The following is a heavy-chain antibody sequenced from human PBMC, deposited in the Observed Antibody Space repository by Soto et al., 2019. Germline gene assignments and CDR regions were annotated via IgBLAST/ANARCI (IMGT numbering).Heavy chain of an antibody. V-gene: IGHV3-23*01. CDR2: IIDSGGST. CDR1: GFTFISRA. J-gene: IGHJ6*02. Sequence: PVGSLRLSCTASGFTFISRAMGWVRQAPGKGLEWVSDIIDSGGSTYYADSVKGRFTISRDNSKSTLYLQMNSLRAEDTALYYCAKGRSYYYYYGVDVWGQGTTVTVSS. CDR3: AKGRSYYYYYGVDV.